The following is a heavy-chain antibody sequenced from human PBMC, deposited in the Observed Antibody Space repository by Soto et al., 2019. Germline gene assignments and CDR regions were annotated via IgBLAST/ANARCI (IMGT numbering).Heavy chain of an antibody. Sequence: QVQLEQSGAEVQKPGSSVKVSCKASGGTFSSSAFSWVRQAPGQGLEWMGGIMPVFPTPDYAQKFQDRVTSTADASTSKTNMALSGLRSEDTAIYYCARDKDRLQLGGNYYYILDVWGQGTTVIVSS. J-gene: IGHJ6*02. D-gene: IGHD5-12*01. CDR1: GGTFSSSA. CDR2: IMPVFPTP. V-gene: IGHV1-69*12. CDR3: ARDKDRLQLGGNYYYILDV.